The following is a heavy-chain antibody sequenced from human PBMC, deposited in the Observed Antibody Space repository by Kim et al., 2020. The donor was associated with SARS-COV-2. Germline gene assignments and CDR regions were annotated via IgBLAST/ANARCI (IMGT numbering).Heavy chain of an antibody. J-gene: IGHJ4*02. Sequence: SETLSHTCTVSGGSISSYYWSWIRQPPGKGLEWIGYIYYSGSTNYNPSLKSRVTISVDTSKNQFSLKLSSVTAADTAVYYCARVKTPGIAAAGYDYWGQGTLVTVSS. CDR1: GGSISSYY. CDR2: IYYSGST. CDR3: ARVKTPGIAAAGYDY. D-gene: IGHD6-13*01. V-gene: IGHV4-59*01.